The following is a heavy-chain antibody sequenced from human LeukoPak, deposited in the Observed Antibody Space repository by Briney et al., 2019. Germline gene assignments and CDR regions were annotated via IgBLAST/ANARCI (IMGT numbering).Heavy chain of an antibody. CDR3: ARESGWFGSIHWFDP. Sequence: KASETLSLTCAVSGGSISSSDWWTWVRQPPGKGLEWIGEIYHRGSTNYNPSLESRVTISVDKSKNQFSLKMNFVTVADTAVYYCARESGWFGSIHWFDPWGQGALVTVSS. J-gene: IGHJ5*02. CDR1: GGSISSSDW. D-gene: IGHD3-10*01. CDR2: IYHRGST. V-gene: IGHV4-4*02.